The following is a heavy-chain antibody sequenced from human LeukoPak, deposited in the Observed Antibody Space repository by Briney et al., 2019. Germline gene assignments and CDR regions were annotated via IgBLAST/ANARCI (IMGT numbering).Heavy chain of an antibody. J-gene: IGHJ2*01. V-gene: IGHV3-21*01. Sequence: GGSLRLSCAASGFTFSRYSINWVRQSPGKGLEWVSSISSSGSYIYYTDSVKGRFTLSRGNAKNSLHLQMNSLRAEDTAVYYCARAAYSSTWYSRYFDLWGRGTLVTVSS. CDR2: ISSSGSYI. CDR1: GFTFSRYS. D-gene: IGHD6-13*01. CDR3: ARAAYSSTWYSRYFDL.